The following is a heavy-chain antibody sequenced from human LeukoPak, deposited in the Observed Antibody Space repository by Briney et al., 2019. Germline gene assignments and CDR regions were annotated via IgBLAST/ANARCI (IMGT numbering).Heavy chain of an antibody. J-gene: IGHJ4*02. CDR2: ITTSGDNA. CDR3: ARDHDNFFDY. CDR1: GFTFSGYA. Sequence: GGSLRLSCAASGFTFSGYAMSWVRQAPGKGLGWVSAITTSGDNAYYVDSVKGRFTMSRDNSKNTLYLQMNSLGADDTAVYYCARDHDNFFDYWGQGTLVSVST. D-gene: IGHD3-9*01. V-gene: IGHV3-23*01.